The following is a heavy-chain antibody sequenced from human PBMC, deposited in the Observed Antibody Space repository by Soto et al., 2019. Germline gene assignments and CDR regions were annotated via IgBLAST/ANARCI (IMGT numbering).Heavy chain of an antibody. D-gene: IGHD6-13*01. CDR3: AREGQPAAGTTPHN. CDR1: GFNFSSYA. J-gene: IGHJ4*02. Sequence: GGSLRLSCAASGFNFSSYAMHWVRQAPGKGLEWVAVISYDGGKKYYADSVKGRFTISRDNSQNTLYVEMTSLSAEDTAVYYCAREGQPAAGTTPHNCGQRPLVTVSS. V-gene: IGHV3-30*04. CDR2: ISYDGGKK.